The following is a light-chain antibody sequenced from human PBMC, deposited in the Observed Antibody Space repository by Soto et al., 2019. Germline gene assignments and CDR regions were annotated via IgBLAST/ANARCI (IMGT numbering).Light chain of an antibody. CDR2: GAS. CDR3: QQRSNWPRIT. V-gene: IGKV3-11*01. CDR1: QSISNN. Sequence: IVMTHSPATLSLSPWERATLSCRASQSISNNFAWFQQKPGQVPRLLIYGASNRATGVSARFSGSGSGTDFTLTISSLEPEDFAVYYCQQRSNWPRITFGQGTRLEIK. J-gene: IGKJ5*01.